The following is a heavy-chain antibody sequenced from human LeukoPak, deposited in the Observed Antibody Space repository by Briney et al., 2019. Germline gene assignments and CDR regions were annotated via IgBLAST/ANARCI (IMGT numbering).Heavy chain of an antibody. J-gene: IGHJ4*02. Sequence: SLKVSCKASGGTFSSYAISWVRQAPRQGLEWMGGIIPIFGTANYAQKFQGRVTITADESTSTAYMELSSLRSEDTAVYYCAKIGGYSGYDGDYWGQGTLVTVSS. CDR2: IIPIFGTA. D-gene: IGHD5-12*01. CDR3: AKIGGYSGYDGDY. CDR1: GGTFSSYA. V-gene: IGHV1-69*01.